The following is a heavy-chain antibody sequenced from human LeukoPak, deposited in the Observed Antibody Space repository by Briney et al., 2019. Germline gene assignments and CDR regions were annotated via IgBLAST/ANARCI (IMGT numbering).Heavy chain of an antibody. V-gene: IGHV3-23*01. J-gene: IGHJ4*02. D-gene: IGHD3-9*01. CDR2: ISGSGGST. CDR3: AEDAGIDWLLSTYYFDY. Sequence: GGSLSLSCAASGFTFSSYAMSWVRQAPGKGLEWVSAISGSGGSTYYADSVKGRFTISRDNSKNTLYLQMNSLRAEDTAVYYCAEDAGIDWLLSTYYFDYWGQGTLVTVSS. CDR1: GFTFSSYA.